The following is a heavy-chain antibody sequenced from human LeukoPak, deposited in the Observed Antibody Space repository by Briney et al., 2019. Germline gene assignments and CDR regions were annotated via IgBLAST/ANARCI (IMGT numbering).Heavy chain of an antibody. CDR1: GGPISTYY. D-gene: IGHD3-22*01. Sequence: SETLSLTCTVPGGPISTYYWSWIRQPPGKRLEWIGYISYSGGTNYNPSLKSRVTISVDTSKNQFSLKLTSVTAADTALYYCARADDRSGYFGGRFDSWGQGTLVTVSS. CDR3: ARADDRSGYFGGRFDS. J-gene: IGHJ5*01. CDR2: ISYSGGT. V-gene: IGHV4-59*01.